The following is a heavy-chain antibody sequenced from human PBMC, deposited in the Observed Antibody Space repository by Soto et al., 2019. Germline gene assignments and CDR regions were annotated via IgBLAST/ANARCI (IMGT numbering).Heavy chain of an antibody. V-gene: IGHV4-4*07. CDR1: GGSISSYY. Sequence: QVQLQESGPGLVKPSETLSLSSTVSGGSISSYYWSWIRQPAGKGLEWIGRIYTSGSTNYNPSLKSRVTMSVDTSKNQFSLKLSSVTAADTAVYYCAREGDILTGYAYFDYWGQGTLVTVSS. CDR2: IYTSGST. J-gene: IGHJ4*02. D-gene: IGHD3-9*01. CDR3: AREGDILTGYAYFDY.